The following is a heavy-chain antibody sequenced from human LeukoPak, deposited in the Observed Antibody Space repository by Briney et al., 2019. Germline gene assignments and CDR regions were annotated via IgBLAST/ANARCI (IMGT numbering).Heavy chain of an antibody. Sequence: GGSLRLSCAASGFNLSSYAMTWVRQAPGMGLECVSGIRGNGLSTYYADSVKGRFTISRDSSQNTLYLQLNSLRTEDTAVYYCAKDLGPTLLTRFDSWGQGTLVAVSS. D-gene: IGHD3-10*01. CDR3: AKDLGPTLLTRFDS. V-gene: IGHV3-23*01. CDR1: GFNLSSYA. CDR2: IRGNGLST. J-gene: IGHJ4*02.